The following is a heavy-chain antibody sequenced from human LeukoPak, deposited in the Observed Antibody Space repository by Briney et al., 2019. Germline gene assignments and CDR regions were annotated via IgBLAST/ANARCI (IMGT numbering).Heavy chain of an antibody. CDR3: ARDQEIYCSGGSCIDY. CDR2: IIPILGTA. J-gene: IGHJ4*02. CDR1: GGTFSGYA. V-gene: IGHV1-69*06. D-gene: IGHD2-15*01. Sequence: SVKVSCKASGGTFSGYAISGGREAPGGGLEWRGGIIPILGTANYAQKFQGRVTITADKSTSTAYMELSSLRSEDTAVYYCARDQEIYCSGGSCIDYWGQGTLVTVSS.